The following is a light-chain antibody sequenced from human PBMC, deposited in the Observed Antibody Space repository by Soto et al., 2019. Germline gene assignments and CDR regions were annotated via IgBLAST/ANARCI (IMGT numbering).Light chain of an antibody. CDR1: QSISSY. Sequence: DIPMTQSPSSLSASVGDRVTITCRASQSISSYLNWYQQKPGKAPKLLIYAASSLQSGVPSRFSGSGSGTDFTLTIISLQPEDLATYYCQQSYSTPRTFGQGTKVEIK. V-gene: IGKV1-39*01. J-gene: IGKJ1*01. CDR3: QQSYSTPRT. CDR2: AAS.